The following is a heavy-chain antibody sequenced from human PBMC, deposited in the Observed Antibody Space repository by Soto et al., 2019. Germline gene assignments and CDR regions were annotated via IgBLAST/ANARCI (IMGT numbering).Heavy chain of an antibody. CDR1: GGSISSSSYY. D-gene: IGHD1-7*01. Sequence: SETLSLTCTVSGGSISSSSYYWGWIRQPPGKGLEWIGSIYYSGSTYYNPSLKSRVTISVDTSKNQFSLKLSSVTAADTPVSYRARLKRDGRNYDNYYYYYGMDVWGEGTKETVSS. V-gene: IGHV4-39*01. CDR3: ARLKRDGRNYDNYYYYYGMDV. CDR2: IYYSGST. J-gene: IGHJ6*04.